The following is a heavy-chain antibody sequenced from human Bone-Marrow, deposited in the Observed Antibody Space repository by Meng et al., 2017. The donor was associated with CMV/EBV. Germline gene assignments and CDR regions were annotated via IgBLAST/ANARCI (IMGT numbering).Heavy chain of an antibody. D-gene: IGHD1-14*01. CDR3: ARASTTDWYFDL. CDR2: INWNGGST. J-gene: IGHJ2*01. Sequence: CAASGFTFDDYGMSWVRQAPGKGLEWVSGINWNGGSTGYADSVKGRFTISRDNAKNSLYLQMNSLRAEDTALYYCARASTTDWYFDLWGRGTLVTVSS. V-gene: IGHV3-20*04. CDR1: GFTFDDYG.